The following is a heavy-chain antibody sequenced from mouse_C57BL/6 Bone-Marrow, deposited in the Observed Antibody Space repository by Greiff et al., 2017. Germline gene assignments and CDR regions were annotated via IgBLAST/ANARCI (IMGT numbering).Heavy chain of an antibody. CDR3: TTSFYDEDWYFDV. CDR1: GFNIKDDY. V-gene: IGHV14-4*01. D-gene: IGHD2-12*01. Sequence: EVQLQQSGAELVRPGASVKLSCTASGFNIKDDYMHWVKQRPEQGLEWIGWIDPENGDTEYASKFQGKATITADTSSNTAYLQLSSLTSEDTAVYYCTTSFYDEDWYFDVGGTGTTVTVSS. J-gene: IGHJ1*03. CDR2: IDPENGDT.